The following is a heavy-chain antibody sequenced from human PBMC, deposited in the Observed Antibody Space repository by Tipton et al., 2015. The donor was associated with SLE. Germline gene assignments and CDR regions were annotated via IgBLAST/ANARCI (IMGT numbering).Heavy chain of an antibody. CDR3: ARCPRLDNPYYCYMDV. Sequence: SLRLSCAASGFTFSSYGMHWVRQAPGKGLEWVAVIWYDGSNKYYADSVKGRFTISRDNSKNTLYLQMNSLRAEDTAVYYCARCPRLDNPYYCYMDVWGKGTTVTVSS. D-gene: IGHD3-10*01. V-gene: IGHV3-33*08. CDR1: GFTFSSYG. CDR2: IWYDGSNK. J-gene: IGHJ6*03.